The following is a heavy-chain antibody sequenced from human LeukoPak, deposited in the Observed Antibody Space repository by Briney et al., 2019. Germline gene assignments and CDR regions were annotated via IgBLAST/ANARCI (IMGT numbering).Heavy chain of an antibody. CDR3: ARKGIGSSRYQNMDV. CDR2: ISIDGGRT. D-gene: IGHD6-25*01. V-gene: IGHV3-23*01. J-gene: IGHJ6*03. CDR1: GFTFSSYA. Sequence: GRSLRLSCAPSGFTFSSYAMSWVRQAPGKGPEWVSTISIDGGRTYYADSVKGRFTVSRDTSKNTLYLQMNSLRAEDTAVYYCARKGIGSSRYQNMDVWGKGTTVTVSS.